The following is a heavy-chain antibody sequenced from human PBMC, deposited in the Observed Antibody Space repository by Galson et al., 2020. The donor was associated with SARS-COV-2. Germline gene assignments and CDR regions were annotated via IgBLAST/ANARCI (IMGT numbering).Heavy chain of an antibody. CDR2: ISRDAFKA. V-gene: IGHV3-23*01. CDR1: GFTFNNYA. Sequence: GESLKISCAASGFTFNNYAMNWVRKPPGRGLEWVSAISRDAFKAFYADSVKGRFTISRDNPKNTLFLQMNNLRPDDAAVYYCAKEGVAFELIHSSLAGYYWYVDDCGQGTLVTGSS. D-gene: IGHD3-9*01. CDR3: AKEGVAFELIHSSLAGYYWYVDD. J-gene: IGHJ4*02.